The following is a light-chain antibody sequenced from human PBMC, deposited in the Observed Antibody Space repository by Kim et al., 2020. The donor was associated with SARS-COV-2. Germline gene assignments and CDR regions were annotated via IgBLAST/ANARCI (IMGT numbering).Light chain of an antibody. CDR1: QSLLHSNGYTF. CDR3: MQALQTPLT. Sequence: PASISCRSNQSLLHSNGYTFLDWYLQKPGQSPQLLIYSAFNRASGVPDRFSGSGSDRSFTLKISKVEAEDVGVYYCMQALQTPLTFGGGTKVDIK. J-gene: IGKJ4*01. CDR2: SAF. V-gene: IGKV2-28*01.